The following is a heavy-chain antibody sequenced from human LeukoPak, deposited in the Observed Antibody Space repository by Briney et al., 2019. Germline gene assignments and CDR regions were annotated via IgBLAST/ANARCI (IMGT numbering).Heavy chain of an antibody. CDR2: IIPIFGTA. D-gene: IGHD6-13*01. CDR1: GYTFTSYG. CDR3: ARDYFIAAAGTWFDP. Sequence: SVKVSCKASGYTFTSYGISWVRQAPGQGLEWMGGIIPIFGTANYAQKFQGRVTITADESTSTAYMELSSLRSEDTAVYYCARDYFIAAAGTWFDPWGQGTLVTVSS. V-gene: IGHV1-69*13. J-gene: IGHJ5*02.